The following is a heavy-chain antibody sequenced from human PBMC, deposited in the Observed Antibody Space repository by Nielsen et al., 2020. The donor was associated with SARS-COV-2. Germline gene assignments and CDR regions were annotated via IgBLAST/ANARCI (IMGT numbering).Heavy chain of an antibody. J-gene: IGHJ6*03. CDR2: ISSSSTI. D-gene: IGHD4-17*01. V-gene: IGHV3-69-1*01. CDR3: ARDYGDDGLYNYYYMDV. Sequence: GGSLRLSCAASGFTFSDYYMNWVRQAPGKGLEWVSHISSSSTIYYADSVKGRFTISRDNAKNSLYLQMNSLRAEDTAVYYCARDYGDDGLYNYYYMDVWGKGTTVTVSS. CDR1: GFTFSDYY.